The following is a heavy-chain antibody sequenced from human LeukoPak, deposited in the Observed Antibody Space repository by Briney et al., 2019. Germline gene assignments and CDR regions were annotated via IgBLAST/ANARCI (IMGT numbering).Heavy chain of an antibody. J-gene: IGHJ4*02. CDR2: IYSGGST. CDR3: ARDGGYSGYDFDY. V-gene: IGHV3-53*01. D-gene: IGHD5-12*01. CDR1: GFTVSSNY. Sequence: GGPLRLSCAASGFTVSSNYMSWVRQAPGKGLEWVSVIYSGGSTYYADSVKGRFTISRDNSKNTLYLQMNSLRAEDTAVYYCARDGGYSGYDFDYWGQGTLVTVSS.